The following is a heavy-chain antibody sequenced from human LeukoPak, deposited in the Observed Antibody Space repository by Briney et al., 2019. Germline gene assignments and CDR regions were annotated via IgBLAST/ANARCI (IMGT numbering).Heavy chain of an antibody. CDR1: GFTFDDYA. Sequence: QPGRSLRLSCAASGFTFDDYAMHWVRQAPGKGLEWVSGISWNSGSIGYADSVKDRFTISRDNAKNSLYLQMNSLRAEDTALYYCAKGYGDYFSAFDYWGQGTLVTVSS. CDR2: ISWNSGSI. J-gene: IGHJ4*02. CDR3: AKGYGDYFSAFDY. V-gene: IGHV3-9*01. D-gene: IGHD4-17*01.